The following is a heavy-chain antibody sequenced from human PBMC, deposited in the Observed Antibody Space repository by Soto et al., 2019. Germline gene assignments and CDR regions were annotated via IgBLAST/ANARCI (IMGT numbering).Heavy chain of an antibody. J-gene: IGHJ5*02. Sequence: GESLKISCKGSGYSFTSYWIGWVRQMPGKGLEWMGIIYPGDSDTRYSPSFQGQVTISADKSISTAYLQWSSLKASDPAMYYCARLRGIRVIAARVNWFDPWGQGTLVTVS. CDR1: GYSFTSYW. V-gene: IGHV5-51*01. CDR2: IYPGDSDT. CDR3: ARLRGIRVIAARVNWFDP. D-gene: IGHD6-6*01.